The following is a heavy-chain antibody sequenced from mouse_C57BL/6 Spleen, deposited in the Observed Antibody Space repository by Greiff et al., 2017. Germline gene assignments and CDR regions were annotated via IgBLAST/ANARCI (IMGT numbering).Heavy chain of an antibody. V-gene: IGHV1-80*01. D-gene: IGHD3-2*02. CDR1: GYAFSSYW. Sequence: VQLHQSGAELVKPGASVKISCKASGYAFSSYWMNWVKQRPGKGLEWIGQIYPGDGDTNYNGKFKGKATLTADKSSITAYMQLSSLTSEDSAVYFCARSSSGYAMDYWGQGTSVTVSS. J-gene: IGHJ4*01. CDR2: IYPGDGDT. CDR3: ARSSSGYAMDY.